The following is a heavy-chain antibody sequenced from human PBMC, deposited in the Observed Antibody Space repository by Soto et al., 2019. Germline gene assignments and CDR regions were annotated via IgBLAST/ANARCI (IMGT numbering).Heavy chain of an antibody. V-gene: IGHV1-69*13. D-gene: IGHD6-19*01. J-gene: IGHJ6*02. Sequence: AASVKVSCKASGGTFSSYAISWVRQAPGQGLEWMGGIIPIFGTANYAQKFQGRVTITADESTSTAYMELSSLRSEDTAVYYCARDPRSGEADDYYYYGMDVWGQGTTVTVSS. CDR2: IIPIFGTA. CDR3: ARDPRSGEADDYYYYGMDV. CDR1: GGTFSSYA.